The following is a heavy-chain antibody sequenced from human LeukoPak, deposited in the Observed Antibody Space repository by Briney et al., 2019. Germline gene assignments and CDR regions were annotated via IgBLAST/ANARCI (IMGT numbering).Heavy chain of an antibody. J-gene: IGHJ6*03. Sequence: SETLSLTCTVSGGSISSSSYYWGWIRQPPGKGLEWIGSIYYSGSTYYNPSLKSRVIISVDTSKNQFSLKLSSVTAADTAVYYCAREEDYYYYMDVWGKGTTVTVSS. CDR1: GGSISSSSYY. CDR2: IYYSGST. V-gene: IGHV4-39*07. CDR3: AREEDYYYYMDV.